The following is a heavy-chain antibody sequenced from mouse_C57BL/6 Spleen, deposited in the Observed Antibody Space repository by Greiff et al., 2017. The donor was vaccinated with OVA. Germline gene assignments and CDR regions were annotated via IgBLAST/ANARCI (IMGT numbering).Heavy chain of an antibody. CDR2: INPNNGGT. V-gene: IGHV1-22*01. CDR3: AGDGYYKGYFDV. Sequence: VHVKQSGPELVKPGASVKMSCKASGYTFTDYNMHWVKQSHGKSLEWIGYINPNNGGTSYNQKFKGKATLTVNKSSSTAYMELRSLTSEDSAVYYCAGDGYYKGYFDVWGTGTTVTVSS. CDR1: GYTFTDYN. D-gene: IGHD2-3*01. J-gene: IGHJ1*03.